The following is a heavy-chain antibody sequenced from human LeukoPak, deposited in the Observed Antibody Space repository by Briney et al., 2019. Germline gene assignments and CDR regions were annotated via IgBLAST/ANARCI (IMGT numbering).Heavy chain of an antibody. Sequence: PSETLSLTCAVSGYSISSGYYWGWIRQPPGKGLEWIGSIYHSGSTYYNPSLKSRVTISVDTSKNQFSLKLSSVTAAGTAVYYCARPVVPAADFDAFDIWGQGTMVTVSS. CDR2: IYHSGST. CDR3: ARPVVPAADFDAFDI. CDR1: GYSISSGYY. D-gene: IGHD2-2*01. J-gene: IGHJ3*02. V-gene: IGHV4-38-2*01.